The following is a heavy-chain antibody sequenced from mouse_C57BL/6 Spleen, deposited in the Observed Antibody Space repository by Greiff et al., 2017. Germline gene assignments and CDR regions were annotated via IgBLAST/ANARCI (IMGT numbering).Heavy chain of an antibody. CDR1: GFTFSSYG. Sequence: EVQLVESGGDLVKPGGSLKLSCAASGFTFSSYGMSWVRQTPDKRLEWVATISSGGSYTYYPDSVKGRVTISRDNAKNTLYLQMSSLKSEDTAMYYCARLPGFDDWGQGTTLTVSS. V-gene: IGHV5-6*01. CDR3: ARLPGFDD. J-gene: IGHJ2*01. CDR2: ISSGGSYT.